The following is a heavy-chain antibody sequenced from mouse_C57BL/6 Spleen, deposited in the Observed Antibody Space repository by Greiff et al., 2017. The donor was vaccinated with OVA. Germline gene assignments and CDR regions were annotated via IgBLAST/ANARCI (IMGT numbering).Heavy chain of an antibody. Sequence: QVHVKQPGTELVKPGASVKLSCKASGYTFTSYWMHWVKQRPGQGLEWIGNINPSNGGTNYNEKFKSKATLTVDKSSSTAYMQLSSLTSEDSAVYYCARHGLPNYYAMDYWGQGTSVTVSS. CDR3: ARHGLPNYYAMDY. CDR2: INPSNGGT. D-gene: IGHD1-2*01. J-gene: IGHJ4*01. V-gene: IGHV1-53*01. CDR1: GYTFTSYW.